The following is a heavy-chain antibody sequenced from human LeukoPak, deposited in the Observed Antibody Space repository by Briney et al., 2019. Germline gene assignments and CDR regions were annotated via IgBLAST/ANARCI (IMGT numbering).Heavy chain of an antibody. Sequence: ASGTLSLTCAVSGGSISSSSYYWGWIRQPPGKGLEWIGSIYYSGSTYYNPSLKSRVTISVDTSKNQFSLKLSSVTAADTAVYYCARAGYDSSGYFYYFDYWGQGTLVTVSS. CDR3: ARAGYDSSGYFYYFDY. D-gene: IGHD3-22*01. CDR1: GGSISSSSYY. V-gene: IGHV4-39*07. CDR2: IYYSGST. J-gene: IGHJ4*02.